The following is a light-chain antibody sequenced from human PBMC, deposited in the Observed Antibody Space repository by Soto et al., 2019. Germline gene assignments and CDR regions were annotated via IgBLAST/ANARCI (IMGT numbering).Light chain of an antibody. CDR2: AAS. CDR1: QSISNY. J-gene: IGKJ1*01. Sequence: DIQMTQSPSSLSASVGDRVTITCRASQSISNYLNWYQQKPGKAPKLLMYAASSLQSGVPSRFGGSGSGTDFTLTISSLQPEYFATYYCQQSYSTPRTFGQGTKVEIK. CDR3: QQSYSTPRT. V-gene: IGKV1-39*01.